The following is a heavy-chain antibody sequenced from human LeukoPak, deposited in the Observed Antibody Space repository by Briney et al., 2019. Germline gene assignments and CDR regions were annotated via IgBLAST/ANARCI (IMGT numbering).Heavy chain of an antibody. CDR3: ARGFDWVKSYWYFDL. V-gene: IGHV4-31*03. J-gene: IGHJ2*01. CDR1: GGSISSGGYY. Sequence: PSQTLSLTCTVSGGSISSGGYYWSWIRQHPGKGLEWIGYIYYSGSTYYNPSLKSRVTISVDTSKNQFSLKLSSVTAADTAVYYCARGFDWVKSYWYFDLWGRGTLVTVSS. CDR2: IYYSGST. D-gene: IGHD3-9*01.